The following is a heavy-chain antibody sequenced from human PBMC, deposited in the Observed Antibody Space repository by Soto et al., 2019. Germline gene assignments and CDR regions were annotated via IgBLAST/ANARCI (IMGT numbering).Heavy chain of an antibody. CDR1: GYTFTSYG. J-gene: IGHJ4*02. CDR2: ISAYNGNT. CDR3: ARDPVASLTENESYFDY. Sequence: ASVKVSCKASGYTFTSYGISWVRQAPGQGLEWMGWISAYNGNTNYAQKLQGRVTMTTDTSTSTAYMELRSLRSDDTAVYYCARDPVASLTENESYFDYWGQGTLVTVSS. V-gene: IGHV1-18*01. D-gene: IGHD7-27*01.